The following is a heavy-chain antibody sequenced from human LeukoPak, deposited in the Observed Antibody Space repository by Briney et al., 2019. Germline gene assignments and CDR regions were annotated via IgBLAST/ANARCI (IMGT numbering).Heavy chain of an antibody. CDR2: IYPGDSDT. D-gene: IGHD4-17*01. J-gene: IGHJ1*01. CDR1: GYSFTSYW. CDR3: ARTTVTSVRAEYFHP. Sequence: GESLKISCKGSGYSFTSYWIGWVRQMPGKGLEWMGFIYPGDSDTRYSPSFQGQVTISADKSISTTYLQWSSLKASDTAMYFCARTTVTSVRAEYFHPWGQGTLVTVSA. V-gene: IGHV5-51*01.